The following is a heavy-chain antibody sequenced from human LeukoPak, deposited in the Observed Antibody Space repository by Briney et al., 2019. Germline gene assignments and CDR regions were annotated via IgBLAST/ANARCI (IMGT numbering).Heavy chain of an antibody. D-gene: IGHD2-15*01. CDR2: IYHSGST. Sequence: SETLSLTCTVSGYSISSGYYWGWIRQPPGKGLEWIGSIYHSGSTYYNPSLKSRVTISVDTSKNQFSLKLSSVTAADTAVYYCARGRGTRAQIVVVAAYYGNGWFDPWGQGTLVTVSS. CDR1: GYSISSGYY. V-gene: IGHV4-38-2*02. CDR3: ARGRGTRAQIVVVAAYYGNGWFDP. J-gene: IGHJ5*02.